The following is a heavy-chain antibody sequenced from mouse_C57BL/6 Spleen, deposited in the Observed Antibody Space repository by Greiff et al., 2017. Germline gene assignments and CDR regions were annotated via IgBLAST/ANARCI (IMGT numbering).Heavy chain of an antibody. J-gene: IGHJ4*01. CDR1: GYAFSSSW. CDR3: ARDHLDYAMDY. V-gene: IGHV1-82*01. Sequence: VQLQQSGPELVKPGASVKISCKASGYAFSSSWMNWVKQRPGKGLEWIGRIYPGDGDTNYNGKFKGKATLTADKSSSTAYMQLSSLTSEDSAVYFCARDHLDYAMDYWGQGTSVTVSS. CDR2: IYPGDGDT.